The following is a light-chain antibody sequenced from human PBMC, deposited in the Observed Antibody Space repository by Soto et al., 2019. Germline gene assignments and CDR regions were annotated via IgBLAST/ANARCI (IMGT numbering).Light chain of an antibody. Sequence: DIQMTQSPSTLSASVGDRVTITCRASQSISSWLAWYQQKPGKAPKLLIYDASSLESGVPSMFSGSGSGTEFTLTISSLQPDDFATYYCQQYNSYSLFGQGTKVEIK. CDR2: DAS. CDR3: QQYNSYSL. V-gene: IGKV1-5*01. CDR1: QSISSW. J-gene: IGKJ1*01.